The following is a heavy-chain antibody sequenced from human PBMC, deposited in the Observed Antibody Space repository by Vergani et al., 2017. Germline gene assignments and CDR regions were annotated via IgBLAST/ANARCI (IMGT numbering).Heavy chain of an antibody. D-gene: IGHD3-22*01. CDR3: ARCFRDEGMIYGGTVENWFDP. Sequence: QLQLQESGPGLVKPSETLSLTCTVSGGSITYGAFYWGWIRQSPGKGLEGMGSIYYSENKFYNPYLESRVTLSIDTAKNQSSLKLKSVTAADTAVYYCARCFRDEGMIYGGTVENWFDPWGQGTLVTVSS. V-gene: IGHV4-39*01. CDR1: GGSITYGAFY. J-gene: IGHJ5*02. CDR2: IYYSENK.